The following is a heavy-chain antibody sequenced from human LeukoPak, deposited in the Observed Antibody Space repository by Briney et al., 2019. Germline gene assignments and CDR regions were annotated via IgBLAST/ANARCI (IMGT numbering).Heavy chain of an antibody. V-gene: IGHV3-53*01. J-gene: IGHJ2*01. CDR2: LYSSGSA. Sequence: GGSVTLSCAASGLSVSTNYMMWVRQAPGKGLEGVSILYSSGSAYYADSVKGRFIISRDNSENTLYLQMNSLSAEDTAVYYCASLTGFYPWGRGTRVSVFS. CDR1: GLSVSTNY. D-gene: IGHD3-9*01. CDR3: ASLTGFYP.